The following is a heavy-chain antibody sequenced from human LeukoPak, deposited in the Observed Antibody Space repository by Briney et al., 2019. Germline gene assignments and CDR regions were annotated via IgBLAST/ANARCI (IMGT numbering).Heavy chain of an antibody. CDR1: GFTVNSNL. J-gene: IGHJ4*02. V-gene: IGHV3-7*04. D-gene: IGHD3-10*01. CDR2: IKQDGSEI. Sequence: PGGSLRLSCAASGFTVNSNLMSWVRQAPGKGLECVANIKQDGSEIYFVDSVKGRFTISRDNAKSSLYLQMNSLRGEDTAVYYCARARYGSGGYFFDFWGQGTLVTVSS. CDR3: ARARYGSGGYFFDF.